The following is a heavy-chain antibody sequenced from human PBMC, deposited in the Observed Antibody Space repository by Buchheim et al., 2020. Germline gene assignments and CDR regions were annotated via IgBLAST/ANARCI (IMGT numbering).Heavy chain of an antibody. CDR2: ISIDGDKT. Sequence: EVQLLESGGALVQPGWSLRLSCGVSGFTFSNSAMSWVRQAPGKGLEWVSGISIDGDKTYYAESVKGRFTISRDNSKNTVYLQLNSLRAEDTALYYCAKEEVPNDYWGQGTL. V-gene: IGHV3-23*01. CDR1: GFTFSNSA. J-gene: IGHJ4*02. CDR3: AKEEVPNDY.